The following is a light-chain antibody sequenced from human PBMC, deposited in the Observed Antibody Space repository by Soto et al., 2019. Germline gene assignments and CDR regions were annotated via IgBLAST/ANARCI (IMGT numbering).Light chain of an antibody. CDR2: GAS. CDR3: QHYVT. Sequence: EIVLTQSPGTLSLSPGERATLSCRASQSISSEYLAWYQQKPGQAPRLLMSGASSRASGIPDRFSGSGSGTDFTLTISRLEPEDCGLYYCQHYVTFGQGTKVEIK. J-gene: IGKJ1*01. V-gene: IGKV3-20*01. CDR1: QSISSEY.